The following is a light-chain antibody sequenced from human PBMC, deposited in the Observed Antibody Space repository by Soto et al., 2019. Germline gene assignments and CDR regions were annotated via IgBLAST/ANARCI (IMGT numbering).Light chain of an antibody. V-gene: IGLV2-8*01. CDR2: EVS. J-gene: IGLJ2*01. CDR3: SSYAGIYVV. CDR1: SSDVGGYNY. Sequence: QSVLTQPPSASGSPGQSVTISCTGTSSDVGGYNYVSWYQQHPGKAPKLMIYEVSKRPSGVPDRFSGSKSGNTASLTVSGRQADDEADYYCSSYAGIYVVFGGGTKLTVL.